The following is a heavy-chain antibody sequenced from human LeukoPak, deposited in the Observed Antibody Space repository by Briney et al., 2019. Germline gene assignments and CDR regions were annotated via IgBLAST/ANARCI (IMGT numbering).Heavy chain of an antibody. V-gene: IGHV4-34*01. CDR1: GFTFSSYE. D-gene: IGHD3-22*01. CDR3: AREGYDSSGYCNY. CDR2: INHSGST. J-gene: IGHJ4*02. Sequence: PGGSLRLSCAASGFTFSSYEMNWVRQPPGKGLEWIGEINHSGSTNYNPSLKSRVTISVDTSKNQFSLKLSSVTAADTAVYYCAREGYDSSGYCNYWGQGTLVTVSS.